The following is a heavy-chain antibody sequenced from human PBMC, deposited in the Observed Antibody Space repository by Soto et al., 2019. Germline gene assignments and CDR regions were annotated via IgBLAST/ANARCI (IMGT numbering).Heavy chain of an antibody. J-gene: IGHJ5*02. Sequence: SETLSLTCAVSGGSISSSNWWSWVRQPPGKGLEWIGEIYHSGSTNYNPSLKSRVTISVDKSKNQFSLKLSSVTAADTAVYYFARDGGLGGSGWYRGGNWFDPWGQGTLVTVSS. CDR1: GGSISSSNW. V-gene: IGHV4-4*02. CDR3: ARDGGLGGSGWYRGGNWFDP. CDR2: IYHSGST. D-gene: IGHD6-19*01.